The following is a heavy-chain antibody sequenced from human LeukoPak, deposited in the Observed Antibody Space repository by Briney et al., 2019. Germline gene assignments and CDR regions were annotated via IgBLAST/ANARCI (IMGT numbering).Heavy chain of an antibody. V-gene: IGHV4-4*02. D-gene: IGHD6-19*01. J-gene: IGHJ4*02. CDR1: GVSISNTNW. Sequence: SETLSLTCAVPGVSISNTNWWSWVRQPPGKGLEWIGQIYHSGSTNYNPSLMSRVTISVDKSKNQFSLILKSVTAADTAVYYCARFITSGWYYFDYWGQGALVTVSS. CDR3: ARFITSGWYYFDY. CDR2: IYHSGST.